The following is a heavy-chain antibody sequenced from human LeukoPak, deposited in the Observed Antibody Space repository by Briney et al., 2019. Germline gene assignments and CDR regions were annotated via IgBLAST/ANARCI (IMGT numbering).Heavy chain of an antibody. D-gene: IGHD3-22*01. CDR2: IIPIFGIA. CDR3: ARGFSSGYYPSGAMDV. J-gene: IGHJ6*02. CDR1: EGTFSSYA. Sequence: GASVKVSCKASEGTFSSYAISWVRQAPGQGLEWMGRIIPIFGIANYAQKFQGRVTITADKSTSTAYMELSSLRSEDTAVYYCARGFSSGYYPSGAMDVWGQGTTVTVSS. V-gene: IGHV1-69*04.